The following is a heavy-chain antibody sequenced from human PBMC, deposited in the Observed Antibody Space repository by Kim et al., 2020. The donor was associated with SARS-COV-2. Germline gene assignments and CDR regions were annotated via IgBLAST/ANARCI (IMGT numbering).Heavy chain of an antibody. CDR1: GFTFSSYC. CDR3: ACANYSSSLRAFDI. CDR2: INGDGNIT. Sequence: GGSLRLSCAASGFTFSSYCVRWVRQAPGQGLVWVSRINGDGNITTSADSVKGRFTISRDNYKNTLYLQMNSMRVEDKDLYYCACANYSSSLRAFDICGQGTMVTVSP. J-gene: IGHJ3*02. D-gene: IGHD6-19*01. V-gene: IGHV3-74*01.